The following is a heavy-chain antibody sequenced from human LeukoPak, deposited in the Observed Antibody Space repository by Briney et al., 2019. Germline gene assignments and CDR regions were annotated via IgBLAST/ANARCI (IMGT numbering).Heavy chain of an antibody. V-gene: IGHV1-69*13. CDR3: ARAGGPYYYDSSGYPYYFDY. D-gene: IGHD3-22*01. Sequence: SVKVSCKASGGTFSSYAISWVRQTPGQGLEWMGGIIPIFGTANYAQKFQGRVTITADESTSTAYMELSSLRSEDTAVYYCARAGGPYYYDSSGYPYYFDYWGQGTLVTVSS. CDR1: GGTFSSYA. J-gene: IGHJ4*02. CDR2: IIPIFGTA.